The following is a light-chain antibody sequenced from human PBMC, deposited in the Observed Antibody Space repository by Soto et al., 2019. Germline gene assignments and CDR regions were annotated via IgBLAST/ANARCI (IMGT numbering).Light chain of an antibody. Sequence: EIVMTQSPATLSVSPGERATLSCRASQSVSANLAWYQQKPGQAPRLLIYGASTRATGIPARFSGSGSGTEFTLTISSLQSEDFAVYCCQQYNNWPQTFGQGPKVEIK. CDR1: QSVSAN. CDR3: QQYNNWPQT. J-gene: IGKJ1*01. V-gene: IGKV3-15*01. CDR2: GAS.